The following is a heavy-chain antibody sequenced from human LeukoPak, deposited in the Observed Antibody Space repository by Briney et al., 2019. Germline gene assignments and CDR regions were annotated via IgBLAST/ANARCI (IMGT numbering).Heavy chain of an antibody. Sequence: ETLSLTCTVSGYSISSGYYWGWIRQPPGKGLEWVSAISGRGRSTYYADSVKGRFTISRDNSKNTLYLQMNSLRAEDTAVYYCARGEDAFDIWGQGTMVTVSS. CDR2: ISGRGRST. J-gene: IGHJ3*02. CDR3: ARGEDAFDI. CDR1: GYSISSGYY. V-gene: IGHV3-23*01.